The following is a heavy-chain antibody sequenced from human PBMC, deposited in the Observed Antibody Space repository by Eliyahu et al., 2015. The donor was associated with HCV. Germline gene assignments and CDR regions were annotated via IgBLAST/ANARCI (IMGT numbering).Heavy chain of an antibody. CDR1: GFTFSSYG. V-gene: IGHV3-33*08. Sequence: QVQLVESGGGVVQPGRSLRLSCAASGFTFSSYGMHWVRQAPGKGLGWVAVIWYDGSNKYYADSVKGRFTISRDNSKNTLYLQMNSLRAEDTAVYYCARALTYYYYDSSVPDYWGQGTLVTVSS. CDR3: ARALTYYYYDSSVPDY. D-gene: IGHD3-22*01. CDR2: IWYDGSNK. J-gene: IGHJ4*02.